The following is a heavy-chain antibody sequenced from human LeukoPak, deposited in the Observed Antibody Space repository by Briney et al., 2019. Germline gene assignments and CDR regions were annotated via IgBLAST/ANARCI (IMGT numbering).Heavy chain of an antibody. CDR1: GGSFSGYY. Sequence: SETLSLTCAVYGGSFSGYYWSWIRPPTGKGLEWIGEIHHSGSTNYNPSLKSRVTISVDTSKNQFSLKLSSVTAADTAVYYCARVLRYFDWLPSNYGMDVWGQGTTVTVSS. V-gene: IGHV4-34*01. CDR2: IHHSGST. CDR3: ARVLRYFDWLPSNYGMDV. J-gene: IGHJ6*02. D-gene: IGHD3-9*01.